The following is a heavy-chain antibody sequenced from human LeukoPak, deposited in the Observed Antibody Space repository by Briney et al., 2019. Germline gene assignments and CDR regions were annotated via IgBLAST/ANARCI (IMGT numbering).Heavy chain of an antibody. CDR3: ARVGVTGTRIWFDP. D-gene: IGHD1-7*01. CDR2: IYYSGST. V-gene: IGHV4-39*07. CDR1: GGSISSSSYY. Sequence: PSETLSFTCTVSGGSISSSSYYWGWIRQPPGKGLEWIGSIYYSGSTYYNPSLKSRVTISVDTSKNQFSLKLSSVTAADTAVYYCARVGVTGTRIWFDPWGQGTLVTVSS. J-gene: IGHJ5*02.